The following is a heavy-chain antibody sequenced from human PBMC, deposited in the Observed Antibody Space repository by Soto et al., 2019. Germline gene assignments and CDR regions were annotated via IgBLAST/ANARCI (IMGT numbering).Heavy chain of an antibody. CDR2: IYWDDAK. Sequence: QITLKESGPTRVKPTQPLTLTCTFSGFSLSTSGVGVGWIRQPPGKALERLELIYWDDAKRYSPSLKSRLTITKDTSKNQVVLTLANVDPVDTATYYCAHRAGLQGNWNGGSVDFWGQGALVPVSS. CDR3: AHRAGLQGNWNGGSVDF. V-gene: IGHV2-5*02. J-gene: IGHJ4*02. D-gene: IGHD1-1*01. CDR1: GFSLSTSGVG.